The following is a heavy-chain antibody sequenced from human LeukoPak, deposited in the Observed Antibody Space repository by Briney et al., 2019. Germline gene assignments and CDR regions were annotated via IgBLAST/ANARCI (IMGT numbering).Heavy chain of an antibody. V-gene: IGHV4-34*01. Sequence: PSETLSLTCAVYGGSSSGYYWSWIRQPPGKGLEWIGEINHSGSTNYNPSLKSRVTISVDTYKNQCSLKLSSVTAADTAVYYCARGMYSSGWYGSHFDYWGQGTLVTVSS. CDR2: INHSGST. D-gene: IGHD6-19*01. J-gene: IGHJ4*02. CDR1: GGSSSGYY. CDR3: ARGMYSSGWYGSHFDY.